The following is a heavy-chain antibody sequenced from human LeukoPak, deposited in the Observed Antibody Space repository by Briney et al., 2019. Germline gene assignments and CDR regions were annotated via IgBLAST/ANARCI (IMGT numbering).Heavy chain of an antibody. CDR2: IYSSGST. Sequence: PSETLSLTCTVSGGFISGYYWTWIRQPPGKGLEWIGYIYSSGSTKYNPSLKSPITISVDTSKNQLSLKLSSVTAADTAVYYCARGQQWFDPWGQGTLVTVSS. D-gene: IGHD6-13*01. V-gene: IGHV4-59*12. CDR1: GGFISGYY. CDR3: ARGQQWFDP. J-gene: IGHJ5*02.